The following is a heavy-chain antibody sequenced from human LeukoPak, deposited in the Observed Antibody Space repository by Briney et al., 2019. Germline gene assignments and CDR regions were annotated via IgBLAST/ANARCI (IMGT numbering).Heavy chain of an antibody. CDR3: ARSVHFHYYGSGSYPDY. Sequence: PSETLSLTCAVYGGSFSDYYMSWIRQAPGKGLEWVSYISSSGSTIYYADSVKGRFTISRDNAKNSLYLQMNSLRAEDTAVYYCARSVHFHYYGSGSYPDYWGQGTLVTVSS. CDR2: ISSSGSTI. J-gene: IGHJ4*02. CDR1: GGSFSDYY. D-gene: IGHD3-10*01. V-gene: IGHV3-11*04.